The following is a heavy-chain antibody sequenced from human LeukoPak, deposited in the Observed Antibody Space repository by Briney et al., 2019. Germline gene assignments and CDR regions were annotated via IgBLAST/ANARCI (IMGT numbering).Heavy chain of an antibody. CDR3: ATAGAYYYDSSGYYLFDY. CDR2: ISSSSSYI. Sequence: PGGSLRLSCAASGFTFSSYSMNWVRQAPGKGLEWVSSISSSSSYIYYADSVKGRFTISRDNAKNSLYLQMNSLRAEDTAVYYCATAGAYYYDSSGYYLFDYWGQGTLSPSPQ. J-gene: IGHJ4*02. CDR1: GFTFSSYS. V-gene: IGHV3-21*01. D-gene: IGHD3-22*01.